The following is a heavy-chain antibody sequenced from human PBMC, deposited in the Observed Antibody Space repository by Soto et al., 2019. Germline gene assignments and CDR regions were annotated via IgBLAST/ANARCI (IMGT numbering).Heavy chain of an antibody. D-gene: IGHD2-15*01. CDR2: IIPIFGTA. J-gene: IGHJ6*02. CDR3: ARKGYCSGGSCYSTRYYYYYGMDV. V-gene: IGHV1-69*01. Sequence: QVQLVQSGAEVQKPGSSVKVSCKASGGTFSSYAISWVRQAPGQGLEWMGGIIPIFGTANYAQKFQGRVTITADESTSTAYMELSSLRSEDTAVYYCARKGYCSGGSCYSTRYYYYYGMDVWGQGTTVTVSS. CDR1: GGTFSSYA.